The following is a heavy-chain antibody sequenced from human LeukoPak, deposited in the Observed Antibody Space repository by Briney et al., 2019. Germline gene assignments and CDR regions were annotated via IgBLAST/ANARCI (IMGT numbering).Heavy chain of an antibody. J-gene: IGHJ4*02. CDR3: VRDHGDYNFDY. V-gene: IGHV3-48*01. CDR1: GFTFSSYS. CDR2: ISSSSSTI. D-gene: IGHD4-17*01. Sequence: GGSLRLSCAASGFTFSSYSMNWVRQAPGKGLEWVSYISSSSSTIYYADSVKGRFTISRDNAKNTLYLQMNSLGVEDTAVYYCVRDHGDYNFDYWGQGTLVTVSS.